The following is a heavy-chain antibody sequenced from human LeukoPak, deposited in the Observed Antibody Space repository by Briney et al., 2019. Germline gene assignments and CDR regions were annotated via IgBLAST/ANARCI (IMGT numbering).Heavy chain of an antibody. CDR1: GFTFSSYG. CDR3: ARFVSVYSSGWYGRGFDY. V-gene: IGHV3-23*01. Sequence: GGTLRLSCAASGFTFSSYGMSWVRQAPGKGLEWVSAISGSGGSTYYADSVKGRFTISRDNSKNTLYLQMNSLRAEDTAVYYCARFVSVYSSGWYGRGFDYWGQGTLVTVSS. J-gene: IGHJ4*02. CDR2: ISGSGGST. D-gene: IGHD6-19*01.